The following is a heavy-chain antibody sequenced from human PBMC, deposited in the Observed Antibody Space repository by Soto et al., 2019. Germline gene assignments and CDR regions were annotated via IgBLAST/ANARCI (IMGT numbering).Heavy chain of an antibody. Sequence: PSETLSLTCTVSGGSISSSSYYWGWIRQPPGKGLEWIGSIYYSARKLYTPILKSRVTISVDTSNHQFTLNLSSVTPAETAVYYCATGVIASVGATTPHNWLEPGGQGTLVTVST. CDR3: ATGVIASVGATTPHNWLEP. V-gene: IGHV4-39*01. CDR2: IYYSARK. D-gene: IGHD1-26*01. J-gene: IGHJ5*02. CDR1: GGSISSSSYY.